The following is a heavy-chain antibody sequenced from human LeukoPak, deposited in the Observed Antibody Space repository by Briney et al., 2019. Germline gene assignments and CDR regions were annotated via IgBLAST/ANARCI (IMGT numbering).Heavy chain of an antibody. CDR3: AREVNDDILTGWGARRDAFDI. V-gene: IGHV4-4*07. J-gene: IGHJ3*02. CDR1: GGSISSYY. D-gene: IGHD3-9*01. CDR2: IYTSGST. Sequence: SETLSLTCTVSGGSISSYYWSWIRQPAGKGLEWIGRIYTSGSTNYNPSLKSRVTMSVDTSKNQFSLKLSSVTAADTAVYYCAREVNDDILTGWGARRDAFDIWGQGTMVTVSS.